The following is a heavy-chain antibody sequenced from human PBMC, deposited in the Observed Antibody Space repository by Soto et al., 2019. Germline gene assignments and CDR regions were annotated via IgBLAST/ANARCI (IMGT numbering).Heavy chain of an antibody. J-gene: IGHJ3*01. CDR1: GGSFRNNA. D-gene: IGHD3-16*01. Sequence: QEKLVQTGAEVKKPGSSVKVSCTISGGSFRNNAFSWVRQAPGQGLEWMGQILPVYDTTKYARKFEGRVTITADKSTTTIHMELATVRSDDTAVYYCARMRGMLLGSFDVWGQGTTVSVSS. CDR2: ILPVYDTT. CDR3: ARMRGMLLGSFDV. V-gene: IGHV1-69*06.